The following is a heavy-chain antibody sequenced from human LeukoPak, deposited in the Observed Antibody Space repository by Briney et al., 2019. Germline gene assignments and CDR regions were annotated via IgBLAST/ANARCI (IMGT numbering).Heavy chain of an antibody. CDR2: KRYDGSYR. J-gene: IGHJ4*02. V-gene: IGHV3-33*01. D-gene: IGHD3-10*01. Sequence: PGRCLGLPHAASGFIFRISDMHWAREAPGKGLEWGVDKRYDGSYRYYADSVKGRFTISRENSKNTLYLQMNSLSVEDTAIYYCVLGVGGSGSFRLGYWGQGTLVTVSS. CDR3: VLGVGGSGSFRLGY. CDR1: GFIFRISD.